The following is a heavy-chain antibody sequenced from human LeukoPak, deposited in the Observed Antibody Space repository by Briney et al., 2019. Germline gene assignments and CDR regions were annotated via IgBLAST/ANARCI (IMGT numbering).Heavy chain of an antibody. V-gene: IGHV3-23*01. J-gene: IGHJ4*02. CDR2: ISGSSDLT. D-gene: IGHD2/OR15-2a*01. CDR1: GLSFSSYA. Sequence: PGGSQRLSCAASGLSFSSYAMSWVRQAPGKGLEWVSFISGSSDLTTYADSVKGRFTISRDNSKNALFLQMKSLRAEDTAVYYCVKEGFYLFDNWGPGILVTVSS. CDR3: VKEGFYLFDN.